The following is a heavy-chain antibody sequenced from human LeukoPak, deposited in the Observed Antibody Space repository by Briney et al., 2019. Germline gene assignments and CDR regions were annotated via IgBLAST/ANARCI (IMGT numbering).Heavy chain of an antibody. CDR3: ASYPRYSSSPPFDY. D-gene: IGHD6-6*01. J-gene: IGHJ4*02. CDR1: GYTFTGYD. V-gene: IGHV1-2*02. Sequence: ASVRVSCKASGYTFTGYDMHWVRKAPGQGLEWMGWINPNTSGTYYAEKFQGRVTMTRDTTISTAYMELTRLTSEDTAVYYCASYPRYSSSPPFDYWGQGTLVTVSS. CDR2: INPNTSGT.